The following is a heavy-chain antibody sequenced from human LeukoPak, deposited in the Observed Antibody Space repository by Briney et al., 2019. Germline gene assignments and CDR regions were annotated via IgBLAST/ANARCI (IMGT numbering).Heavy chain of an antibody. CDR2: ISYDGSNK. V-gene: IGHV3-30*03. J-gene: IGHJ4*02. Sequence: PGGSLRLSCAASGFTFSSYSMNWVRQAPGKGLEWVAVISYDGSNKYYADSVKGRFTISRDNSKNTLYPQMNSLRAEDTAVYYCARDRVGATDYFDYWGQGTLVTVSS. D-gene: IGHD1-26*01. CDR3: ARDRVGATDYFDY. CDR1: GFTFSSYS.